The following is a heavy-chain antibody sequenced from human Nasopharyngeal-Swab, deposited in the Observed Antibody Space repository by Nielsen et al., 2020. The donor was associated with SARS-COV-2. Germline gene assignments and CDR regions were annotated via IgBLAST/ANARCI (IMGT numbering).Heavy chain of an antibody. CDR2: ISGSGNYA. Sequence: GGSLRLSCAASGFTFSTFGMTWVRQAPGKGLEWVSRISGSGNYADYADSVKGRFTVSRDNSKSTLYLQMDSLRVEDTAVYYCAKGGVSIYGDSYYFDFWGQGSLVTVSS. CDR3: AKGGVSIYGDSYYFDF. J-gene: IGHJ4*02. CDR1: GFTFSTFG. D-gene: IGHD4-17*01. V-gene: IGHV3-23*01.